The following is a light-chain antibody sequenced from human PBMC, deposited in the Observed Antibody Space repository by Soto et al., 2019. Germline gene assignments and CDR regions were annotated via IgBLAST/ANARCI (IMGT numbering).Light chain of an antibody. V-gene: IGLV2-14*01. CDR2: EVT. Sequence: QSALTQPASVSGSPGQSITISCTGTSSDVGRFNFVSWFQQXXGKAPKLLIYEVTKRPSGVSNRFSGSKSGNTASLTISGXXTEDEADYYCSSYTTXSTXVFGTXTKLTVL. CDR3: SSYTTXSTXV. CDR1: SSDVGRFNF. J-gene: IGLJ1*01.